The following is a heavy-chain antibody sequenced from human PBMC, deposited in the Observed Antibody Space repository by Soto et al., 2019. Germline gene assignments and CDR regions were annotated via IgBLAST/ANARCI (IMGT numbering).Heavy chain of an antibody. J-gene: IGHJ6*02. CDR3: ARFGHPQRKDYYGMDV. Sequence: GGSLKISCKGSGYSFTSYWIRWVRQIPGKGLEWMGIIYPGDSDTRYSPSFQGQVTISADKSISTAYLQWSSLKASDTAMYYCARFGHPQRKDYYGMDVWGQGTTVTVSS. D-gene: IGHD2-2*01. CDR1: GYSFTSYW. CDR2: IYPGDSDT. V-gene: IGHV5-51*01.